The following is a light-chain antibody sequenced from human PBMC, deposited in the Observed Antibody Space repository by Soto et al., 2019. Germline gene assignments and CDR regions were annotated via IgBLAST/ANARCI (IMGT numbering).Light chain of an antibody. J-gene: IGKJ2*01. CDR2: GAS. V-gene: IGKV3-15*01. CDR1: ESVGSN. Sequence: EIVMTQSPATLSVSPGESATLSCRASESVGSNFAWYLQKPGQPTRLLIYGASARATGIPARFSGSGSGTEFTLTINSLQSEDFAIYYCQQYNNWPVTFGQGTKVEIK. CDR3: QQYNNWPVT.